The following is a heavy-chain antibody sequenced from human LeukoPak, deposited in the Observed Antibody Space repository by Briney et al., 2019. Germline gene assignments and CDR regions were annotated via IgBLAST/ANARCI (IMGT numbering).Heavy chain of an antibody. V-gene: IGHV3-30-3*01. CDR2: ISYDGSNK. J-gene: IGHJ4*02. D-gene: IGHD3-22*01. CDR1: GFPFSSFA. CDR3: ARDNYDSSGYLYFDY. Sequence: LGGPLGLSCAASGFPFSSFARNWVRQAPGKGLGWVAVISYDGSNKYYADSVKGRFTISRDNSKNTLYLQMNSLRAEDTAVYYCARDNYDSSGYLYFDYWGQGTLVTVSS.